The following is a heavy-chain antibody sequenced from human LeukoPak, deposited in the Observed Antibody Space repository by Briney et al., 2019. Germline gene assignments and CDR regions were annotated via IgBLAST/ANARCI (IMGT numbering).Heavy chain of an antibody. CDR3: ARDGYYGSGSYERIYVAFDI. CDR1: GGSISSNY. CDR2: IYTSGST. D-gene: IGHD3-10*01. Sequence: SETLSLTCSVSGGSISSNYWSWIRQPAGKGLERIGRIYTSGSTNYNPSLKSRVTMSLDTSKNQFSLKLSSVTAADTAVYYCARDGYYGSGSYERIYVAFDIWGQGTMVTVSS. J-gene: IGHJ3*02. V-gene: IGHV4-4*07.